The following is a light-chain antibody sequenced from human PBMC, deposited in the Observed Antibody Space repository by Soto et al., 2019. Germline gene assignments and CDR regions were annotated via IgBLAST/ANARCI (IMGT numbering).Light chain of an antibody. CDR3: SSYTNTSTQV. CDR1: SSDVGGYDY. Sequence: QSVLTQPASVSGSPGQSITLSCTGTSSDVGGYDYVSWYQHHPGKAPKLMIYEVSNRPSGISNRFSGSKSGNTASLTISGLQAEDEADYYCSSYTNTSTQVFGGGTKLTVL. J-gene: IGLJ2*01. CDR2: EVS. V-gene: IGLV2-14*01.